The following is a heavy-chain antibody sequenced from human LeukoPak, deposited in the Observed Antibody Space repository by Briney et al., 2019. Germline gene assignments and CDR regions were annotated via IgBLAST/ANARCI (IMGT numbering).Heavy chain of an antibody. CDR1: GFTVSNNY. V-gene: IGHV3-53*01. J-gene: IGHJ6*02. CDR3: AKAPTYGLDV. Sequence: GGSLRLSCSASGFTVSNNYMSWVRQAAGKGMDWVSVIYSDGSTYYADSVKGRFTISKDNSKNTLYLQMNRLRAEDTAIYYCAKAPTYGLDVWGQGTTVTVSS. CDR2: IYSDGST.